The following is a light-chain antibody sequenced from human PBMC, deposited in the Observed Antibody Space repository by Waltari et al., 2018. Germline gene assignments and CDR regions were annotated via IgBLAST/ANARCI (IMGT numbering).Light chain of an antibody. CDR3: QQYYSPPHT. CDR2: WAS. Sequence: DIVMTQSPASLAMSLGERATIDCKSSQSVLYNSNNKNYLAWFQQKPGQPPKLLIYWASTRESGVPDRFTGSGSGTHFTLTISSLQAEDVAVYYCQQYYSPPHTFGQGTKLEIK. V-gene: IGKV4-1*01. J-gene: IGKJ2*01. CDR1: QSVLYNSNNKNY.